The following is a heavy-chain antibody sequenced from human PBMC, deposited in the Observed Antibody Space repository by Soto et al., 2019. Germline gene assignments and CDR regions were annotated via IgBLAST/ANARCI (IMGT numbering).Heavy chain of an antibody. CDR1: GFTFSSYA. CDR2: ISYDGSNK. J-gene: IGHJ4*02. D-gene: IGHD1-26*01. V-gene: IGHV3-30-3*01. Sequence: QVQLVESGGGVVQPGRSLRLSCAASGFTFSSYAMHWVRQAPGKGLEWVAVISYDGSNKYYADSVKGRFTISRDNSKNTLYLQMNSLRAEDTAVYYCARDRSGSYYPGYFDYWGQGTLFTVSS. CDR3: ARDRSGSYYPGYFDY.